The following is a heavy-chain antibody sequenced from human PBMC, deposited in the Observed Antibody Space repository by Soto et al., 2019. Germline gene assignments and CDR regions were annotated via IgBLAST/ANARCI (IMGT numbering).Heavy chain of an antibody. Sequence: GGSLRLSCAASGFTFNSYGMGWVRQAPGKGLEWVSVISGNGGNKYYADPVKGRFTISRDNSKNTLYLQMNSLRAEDTAVYYCARNRDGYNSDYWGQGTLVTVSS. J-gene: IGHJ4*02. CDR2: ISGNGGNK. CDR3: ARNRDGYNSDY. CDR1: GFTFNSYG. D-gene: IGHD5-12*01. V-gene: IGHV3-23*01.